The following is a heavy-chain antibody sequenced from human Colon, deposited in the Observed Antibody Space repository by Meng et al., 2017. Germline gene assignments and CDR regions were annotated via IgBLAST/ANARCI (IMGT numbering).Heavy chain of an antibody. V-gene: IGHV3-30*04. J-gene: IGHJ3*01. CDR2: ISHDASHE. CDR1: GFTFGLYS. D-gene: IGHD5-18*01. CDR3: ARIGRGFSYGNGIED. Sequence: GGSLRPSGVASGFTFGLYSMHWVRRAPGKGLEGVAVISHDASHEFYADSGKGRFTISRDNSKNMLYLQLNSLRPEDTGLYYCARIGRGFSYGNGIEDWGQGTMVTVSS.